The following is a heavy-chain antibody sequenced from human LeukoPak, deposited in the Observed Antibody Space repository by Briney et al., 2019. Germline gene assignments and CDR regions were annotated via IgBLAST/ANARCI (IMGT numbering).Heavy chain of an antibody. CDR3: ARGGGVDCSSTSCYPN. J-gene: IGHJ4*02. D-gene: IGHD2-2*01. CDR2: ISSSSSYI. V-gene: IGHV3-21*01. Sequence: GGSLRLSCAASGFTFSSYSMNWVRQAPGKGLEWVSSISSSSSYIYYADSVKGRFTISRDNAKNSLYLQMNSLRAEDTAVYYCARGGGVDCSSTSCYPNWGQGTLVTVSS. CDR1: GFTFSSYS.